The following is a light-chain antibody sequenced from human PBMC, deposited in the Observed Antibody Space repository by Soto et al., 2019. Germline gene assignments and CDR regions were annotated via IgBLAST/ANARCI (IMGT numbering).Light chain of an antibody. CDR2: DNN. V-gene: IGLV1-51*01. J-gene: IGLJ2*01. Sequence: QSVLTQPPSVSAAPGQKVTISCSGSSSNIGSDYVSWYQQVPGTAPKLLIYDNNKRPSGIPDRFSGSKSDTSATLGITGLQTGDEADYFCGTWDNSLYAGLFGGGTKLTVL. CDR1: SSNIGSDY. CDR3: GTWDNSLYAGL.